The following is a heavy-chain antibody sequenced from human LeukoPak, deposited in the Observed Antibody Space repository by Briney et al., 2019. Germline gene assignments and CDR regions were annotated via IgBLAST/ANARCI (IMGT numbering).Heavy chain of an antibody. V-gene: IGHV1-2*02. J-gene: IGHJ4*02. Sequence: ASVKVSCKASGYTFTGYYIHWVRQAPGQGLEWMGWINPNSGGTNYAQKFQGRVTMTRDTSISTAYMELSRLKSDDTAVYYCARRAAASTWSPGYFDYWGQGTLVTVSP. CDR1: GYTFTGYY. CDR2: INPNSGGT. CDR3: ARRAAASTWSPGYFDY. D-gene: IGHD6-13*01.